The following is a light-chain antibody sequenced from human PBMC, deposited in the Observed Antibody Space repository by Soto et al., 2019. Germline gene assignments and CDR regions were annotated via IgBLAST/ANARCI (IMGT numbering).Light chain of an antibody. CDR3: QQYGNSPYT. CDR2: GAS. CDR1: QSVSINS. V-gene: IGKV3-20*01. J-gene: IGKJ2*01. Sequence: EIVLTQSPGTLSLSPGDRATLSCRASQSVSINSLAWYQQHPGQAPRLLIYGASSRATGIPDRFSGSGSGTDFTLAISRLEPEDVAVYYCQQYGNSPYTFGQGTNLEIK.